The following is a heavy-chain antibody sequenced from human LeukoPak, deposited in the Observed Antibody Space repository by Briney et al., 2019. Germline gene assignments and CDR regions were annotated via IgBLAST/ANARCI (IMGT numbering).Heavy chain of an antibody. J-gene: IGHJ4*02. Sequence: SETLSLTCAVYGGSFSGYYWSWIRQPPGKGLEWIGEVNHSGSTNYNPSLKSRVTISVDTSKNQFSLKLSSVTAADTVVYYCASVYSSGWYDYWGQGTLVTVSS. V-gene: IGHV4-34*01. CDR1: GGSFSGYY. CDR3: ASVYSSGWYDY. D-gene: IGHD6-19*01. CDR2: VNHSGST.